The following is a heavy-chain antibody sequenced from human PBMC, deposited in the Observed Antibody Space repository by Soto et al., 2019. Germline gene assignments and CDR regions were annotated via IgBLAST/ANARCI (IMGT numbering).Heavy chain of an antibody. J-gene: IGHJ6*01. V-gene: IGHV3-30-3*01. CDR3: ARPNRHYYYYGMDV. Sequence: QVQLVESGGGAVQPGRSLRLSCAASGFTFSSYAMHWVRQAPGKGLEWVAVISYDGSNKYYADSVKGRFTISRDNSKNTLYLQMNSLRAEDTAVYYCARPNRHYYYYGMDVW. CDR1: GFTFSSYA. CDR2: ISYDGSNK. D-gene: IGHD7-27*01.